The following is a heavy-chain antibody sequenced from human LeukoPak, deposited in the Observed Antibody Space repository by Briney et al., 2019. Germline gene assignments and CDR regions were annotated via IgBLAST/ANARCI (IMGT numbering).Heavy chain of an antibody. CDR3: ARAGYSSSWYPGHFDY. J-gene: IGHJ4*02. D-gene: IGHD6-13*01. CDR1: GYTFTSYA. Sequence: GASVKVSCKASGYTFTSYAISWVRQAPGQGLEWMGGIIPIFGTANYAQKFQGRVTITTDESTSTAYMELSSLRSEDTAVYYCARAGYSSSWYPGHFDYWGQGTLVTVSS. V-gene: IGHV1-69*05. CDR2: IIPIFGTA.